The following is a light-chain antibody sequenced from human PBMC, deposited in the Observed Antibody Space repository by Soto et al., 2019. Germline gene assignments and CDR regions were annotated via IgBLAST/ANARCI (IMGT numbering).Light chain of an antibody. CDR1: SSNIGNNA. V-gene: IGLV1-36*01. J-gene: IGLJ3*02. Sequence: QSVLTQPPSVSEAPRQRVTISCSGSSSNIGNNAVNWYQQLPGKAPKLLIYYDDLLPSGVSDRFSGSKSGTSASLAISGLQSEDEADYYCAAWDDSLNGSRVFGGGTKLTAL. CDR2: YDD. CDR3: AAWDDSLNGSRV.